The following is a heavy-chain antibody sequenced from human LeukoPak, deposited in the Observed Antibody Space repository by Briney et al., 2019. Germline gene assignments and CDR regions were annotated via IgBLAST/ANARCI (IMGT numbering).Heavy chain of an antibody. CDR3: ASGSYLWGGMDV. CDR2: ISADSGDR. D-gene: IGHD1-26*01. V-gene: IGHV1-18*01. J-gene: IGHJ6*02. CDR1: GDSLSNYG. Sequence: ASVKVSCKASGDSLSNYGFAWVRQAPGQGLEWMGWISADSGDRYYAQNFQHRVTMTTDTSTTTGYMELRSLRSDDTAVYYCASGSYLWGGMDVRGQGTTVTVYS.